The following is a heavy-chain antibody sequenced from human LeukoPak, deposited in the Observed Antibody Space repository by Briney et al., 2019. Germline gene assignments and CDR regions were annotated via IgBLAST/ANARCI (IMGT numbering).Heavy chain of an antibody. V-gene: IGHV3-33*01. CDR1: GFTFSSYG. J-gene: IGHJ4*02. CDR2: IWYDGSNK. CDR3: ARVIVGAAGGGYFDY. Sequence: PGGSLRLSCAASGFTFSSYGMHWVRQAPGKGLEWVAVIWYDGSNKYYADSVKGRFTISRDNSKNTLYLQMNSLRAEDTAVYYCARVIVGAAGGGYFDYWGQGTLVTVSS. D-gene: IGHD1-26*01.